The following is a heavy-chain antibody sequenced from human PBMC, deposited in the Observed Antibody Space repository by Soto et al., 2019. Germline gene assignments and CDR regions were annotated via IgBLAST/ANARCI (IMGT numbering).Heavy chain of an antibody. Sequence: PGGSLRLSCAASGFTFSGYGMHGVRQSPGKGLEWVAVIWYDGSNKYYADSVKGRFTISRDNSKNTLYLQMNSLRAEDTAVYYCARVGGDTAMVSYYYYGMDVWGQGTTVTVSS. D-gene: IGHD5-18*01. CDR2: IWYDGSNK. J-gene: IGHJ6*02. CDR3: ARVGGDTAMVSYYYYGMDV. V-gene: IGHV3-33*01. CDR1: GFTFSGYG.